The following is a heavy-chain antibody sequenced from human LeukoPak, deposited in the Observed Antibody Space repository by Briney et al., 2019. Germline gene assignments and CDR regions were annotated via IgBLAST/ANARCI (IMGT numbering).Heavy chain of an antibody. V-gene: IGHV3-48*01. CDR2: ISSGGSTI. D-gene: IGHD5-18*01. CDR1: GFTFGTNS. J-gene: IGHJ4*02. Sequence: GGSLRLSCAGSGFTFGTNSMSWVRQAPGKGLEWISYISSGGSTIYYADSVKGRFTISRDNAKNSLYLQMNSLRADDTAVYYCARDGGGYSYGVAYWGQGTLVTVSS. CDR3: ARDGGGYSYGVAY.